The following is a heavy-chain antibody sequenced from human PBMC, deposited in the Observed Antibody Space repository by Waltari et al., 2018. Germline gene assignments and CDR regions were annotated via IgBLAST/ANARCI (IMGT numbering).Heavy chain of an antibody. CDR3: ARENPYRNTGYYYMDV. Sequence: QVQLVQSGAEVKKPGSSVKVSCEASGGTSSRYAISWVRQAPGQGLEWMGRIIPLLDVVDDVEQLRDRITITADASTNTAYMELSSLTSEDTAVYYCARENPYRNTGYYYMDVWGKGTTVTVSS. J-gene: IGHJ6*03. V-gene: IGHV1-69*04. D-gene: IGHD1-26*01. CDR1: GGTSSRYA. CDR2: IIPLLDVV.